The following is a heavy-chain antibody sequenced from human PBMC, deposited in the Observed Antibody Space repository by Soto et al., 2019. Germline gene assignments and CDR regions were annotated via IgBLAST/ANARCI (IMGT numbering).Heavy chain of an antibody. V-gene: IGHV3-33*01. J-gene: IGHJ4*02. CDR2: IWYDGSYK. CDR3: ARGYLGDSSRWYGHFDY. D-gene: IGHD6-13*01. CDR1: GFTFSSYG. Sequence: QVQLVESGGGVVQPGRSLRLSCVASGFTFSSYGMHWVRQAPGRGLEWVAIIWYDGSYKYYADSVKGRFTISRDNSKNPLYLQINSLRVEDTAVYYCARGYLGDSSRWYGHFDYWGQGTLVTVSS.